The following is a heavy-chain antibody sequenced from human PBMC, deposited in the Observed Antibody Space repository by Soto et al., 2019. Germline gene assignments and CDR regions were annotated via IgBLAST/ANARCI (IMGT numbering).Heavy chain of an antibody. Sequence: EVQLLESGGGLVQPGGSLRLSCAASGFTFSRYAMSWVRQAPGKGLEWVSAISGSGGSTYYADSVKGRFTISRDNSKNTLYLQMNSLRAEDTAVYYCAKGPLRGQWLFSIDYWGQGTLVTVSS. CDR2: ISGSGGST. V-gene: IGHV3-23*01. J-gene: IGHJ4*02. D-gene: IGHD6-19*01. CDR1: GFTFSRYA. CDR3: AKGPLRGQWLFSIDY.